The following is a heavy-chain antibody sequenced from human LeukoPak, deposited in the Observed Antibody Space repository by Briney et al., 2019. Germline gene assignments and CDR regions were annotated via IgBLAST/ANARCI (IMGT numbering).Heavy chain of an antibody. J-gene: IGHJ4*02. D-gene: IGHD3-10*01. Sequence: SETLSLTCAVYGGSFSGYYWSWIRQPPGKGLDWIGEINHSGSTNYNPSLKSRVTISVDTSKNQFSLKLSSVTAADTAVYYCARGGLRWGSGSSNYDYWGQGTLVTVSS. V-gene: IGHV4-34*01. CDR3: ARGGLRWGSGSSNYDY. CDR1: GGSFSGYY. CDR2: INHSGST.